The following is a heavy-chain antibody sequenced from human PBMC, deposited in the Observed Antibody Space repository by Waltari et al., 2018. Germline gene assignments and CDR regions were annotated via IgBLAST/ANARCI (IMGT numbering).Heavy chain of an antibody. D-gene: IGHD6-13*01. Sequence: EVQLVESGGGLVQPGGSLRLSCAASGFTFSDHYMDWVRQAPGKGMEWVGRSRDKGSSYTTEYAESVNGRFTISRDDSKNSVYLQMNTLKTEDTAAYYCTRPRGSSWETAFSDLWGRGTLVIVSS. CDR1: GFTFSDHY. CDR2: SRDKGSSYTT. J-gene: IGHJ2*01. CDR3: TRPRGSSWETAFSDL. V-gene: IGHV3-72*01.